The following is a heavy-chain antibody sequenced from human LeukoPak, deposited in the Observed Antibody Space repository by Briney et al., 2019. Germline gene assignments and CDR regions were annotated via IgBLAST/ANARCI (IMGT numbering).Heavy chain of an antibody. D-gene: IGHD3-10*01. Sequence: GGSLRLSCAASGFTSSGYAMNWVRQAPGKGLEWVSHIYSSDTTYADSVKGRFTISRDNAKNSLYLQMNSLRDEDTAVYYCARDLHYAFDIWGQGTMVTASS. CDR1: GFTSSGYA. CDR3: ARDLHYAFDI. J-gene: IGHJ3*02. V-gene: IGHV3-48*02. CDR2: IYSSDTT.